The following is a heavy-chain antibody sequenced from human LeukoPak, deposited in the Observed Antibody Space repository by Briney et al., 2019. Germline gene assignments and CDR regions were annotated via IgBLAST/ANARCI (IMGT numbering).Heavy chain of an antibody. CDR1: GFTFDDYA. D-gene: IGHD3-10*01. V-gene: IGHV3-9*01. J-gene: IGHJ4*02. CDR3: ARVSIVDYYASGSYQHFDF. CDR2: ISWNSGSI. Sequence: PGRSLRLSCAASGFTFDDYAMHWVRQAPGKGLEWVSGISWNSGSIGYADSVKGRFTISRDNAKNSLYLLMNSLRAEDTAVYYCARVSIVDYYASGSYQHFDFWGQGTLVTVSS.